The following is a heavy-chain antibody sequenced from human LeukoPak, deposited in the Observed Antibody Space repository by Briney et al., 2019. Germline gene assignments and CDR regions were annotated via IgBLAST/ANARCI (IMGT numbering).Heavy chain of an antibody. CDR2: INSDGSST. D-gene: IGHD3-10*01. CDR3: ARAPVLGYYGSGSYYNWELFDY. V-gene: IGHV3-74*01. CDR1: GFSFSSYW. Sequence: GGSLRLSCAASGFSFSSYWMHWVRQAPGKGLVWVSRINSDGSSTSYADSVRGRFTISRDNAKNTLYLQMNSLRAEDTAVYYCARAPVLGYYGSGSYYNWELFDYWGQGTLVTVSS. J-gene: IGHJ4*02.